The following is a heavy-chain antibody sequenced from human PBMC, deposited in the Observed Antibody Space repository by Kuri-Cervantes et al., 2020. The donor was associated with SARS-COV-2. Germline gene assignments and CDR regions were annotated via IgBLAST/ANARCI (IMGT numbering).Heavy chain of an antibody. CDR3: AREAGYYDMLLTPSYYYYYYGMDV. J-gene: IGHJ6*02. CDR2: INPSGGST. Sequence: ASVKVSCKASGYTFTGYYMHWVRQAPGQGLEWMGIINPSGGSTSYAQKFQGRVTMTRDTPTSTVYMELSSLRSEDTAVYYCAREAGYYDMLLTPSYYYYYYGMDVWGQGTTVTVSS. V-gene: IGHV1-46*01. D-gene: IGHD3-9*01. CDR1: GYTFTGYY.